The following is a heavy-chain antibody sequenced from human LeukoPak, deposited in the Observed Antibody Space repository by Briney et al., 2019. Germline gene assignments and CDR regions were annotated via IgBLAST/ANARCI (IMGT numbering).Heavy chain of an antibody. CDR3: AKETRVWSGIWNFDC. J-gene: IGHJ4*02. V-gene: IGHV3-30*18. CDR1: GFTFSSYG. CDR2: ISYDGSNK. D-gene: IGHD3-3*01. Sequence: GRSLRLSCAASGFTFSSYGMHWVRQAPGKGLEWVAVISYDGSNKYYADSVKGRFTISRDNSKNTLYLQMNSLRAVDTAVYYCAKETRVWSGIWNFDCWGQGTLVTVSS.